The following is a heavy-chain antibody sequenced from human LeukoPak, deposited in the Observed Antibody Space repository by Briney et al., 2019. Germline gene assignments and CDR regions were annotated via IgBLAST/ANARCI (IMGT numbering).Heavy chain of an antibody. CDR2: ISGSGGTT. J-gene: IGHJ4*01. V-gene: IGHV3-23*01. Sequence: PGGSLRLSCEASGFTLSSYAMSWVRQAPGKGLEWVSAISGSGGTTYYADSVKGRFTISRDNSKNTLYLQMSSLRAEDTAVYFCAKQAGGSGNYYYYWGQGTLVTVSS. CDR3: AKQAGGSGNYYYY. D-gene: IGHD3-10*01. CDR1: GFTLSSYA.